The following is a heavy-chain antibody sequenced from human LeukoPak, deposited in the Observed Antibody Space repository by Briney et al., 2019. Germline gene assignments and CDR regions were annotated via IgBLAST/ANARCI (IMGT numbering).Heavy chain of an antibody. CDR3: AKDPTSSSWSRWFDP. CDR2: ISGSGGST. D-gene: IGHD6-13*01. V-gene: IGHV3-23*01. CDR1: GFTFSSYA. J-gene: IGHJ5*02. Sequence: AGGSLRLSCAASGFTFSSYAMSWVRRAPGKGLEWVSAISGSGGSTYYADSVKGRFTISRDSSKNTLYLQMNSLRAEDTAVYYCAKDPTSSSWSRWFDPWGQGTLVTVSS.